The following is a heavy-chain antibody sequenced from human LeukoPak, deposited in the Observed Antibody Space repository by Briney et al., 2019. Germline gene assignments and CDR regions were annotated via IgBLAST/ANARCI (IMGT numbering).Heavy chain of an antibody. CDR1: GYTFTSYA. CDR3: ARERWHCRVNCYSVYYYALDV. CDR2: INAGNGNT. J-gene: IGHJ6*02. Sequence: ASVKVSCKASGYTFTSYAMHWVRQAPGQRLEWMGWINAGNGNTKYSQKFQGRVTITRDTSASTAYMELSSLRSEDTAVYYCARERWHCRVNCYSVYYYALDVWGQGTTVTVSS. V-gene: IGHV1-3*01. D-gene: IGHD2-15*01.